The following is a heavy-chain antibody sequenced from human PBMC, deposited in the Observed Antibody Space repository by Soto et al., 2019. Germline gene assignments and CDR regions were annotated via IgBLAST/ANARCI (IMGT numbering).Heavy chain of an antibody. V-gene: IGHV1-8*01. CDR2: MNSNRGNT. CDR1: GYTFTSYD. J-gene: IGHJ5*02. CDR3: ARWAFGAREFDP. Sequence: QVQLVQSGAEVKKPGASVKVSCKASGYTFTSYDINWVRQATGQGLEWMGWMNSNRGNTGYAQKFQGRVTMTRNTSVSTAYVELRSLRSEDTAGYYCARWAFGAREFDPWGQGTLVTVSS. D-gene: IGHD3-3*01.